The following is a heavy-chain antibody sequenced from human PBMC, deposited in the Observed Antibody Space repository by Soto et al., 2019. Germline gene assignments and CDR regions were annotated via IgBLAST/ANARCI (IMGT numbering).Heavy chain of an antibody. CDR1: GFTFSSYS. V-gene: IGHV3-21*01. D-gene: IGHD3-9*01. Sequence: PGGPLRLSCAASGFTFSSYSMNWVRQAPWKGLEWVSSISSSSSYIYYADSVKGRFTISRDNAKNSLYLQMNSLRAEDTAVYYCARDDWETLEAHPLAFDIWGQGTMVTVSS. CDR3: ARDDWETLEAHPLAFDI. J-gene: IGHJ3*02. CDR2: ISSSSSYI.